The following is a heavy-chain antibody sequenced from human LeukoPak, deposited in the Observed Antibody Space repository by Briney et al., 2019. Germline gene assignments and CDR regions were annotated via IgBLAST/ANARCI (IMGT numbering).Heavy chain of an antibody. J-gene: IGHJ3*02. Sequence: PGGSLRLSCAASGFTFSSYWMSWVRQAPGKGPEWVADIKQDGSEKFYVDSLKGRFTISRDNAKNSLYLQMNSLRAEDTAVYFCARDHLDSSGNYDGAFDMWGQGTMVTVSS. V-gene: IGHV3-7*01. CDR2: IKQDGSEK. CDR3: ARDHLDSSGNYDGAFDM. CDR1: GFTFSSYW. D-gene: IGHD3-16*01.